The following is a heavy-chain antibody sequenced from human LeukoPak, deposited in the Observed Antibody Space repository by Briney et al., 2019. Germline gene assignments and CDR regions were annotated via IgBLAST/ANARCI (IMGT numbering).Heavy chain of an antibody. Sequence: GGSLKLSCAASGFTFSSYGMHWVRQAPGKGLEWVAVIWYDGSNKYYADSVKGRFTISRDNSKNTLYLQMNSLRAEDTAVYYCAKDPSIVVAGNYCDYWGQGTLVTVS. CDR3: AKDPSIVVAGNYCDY. V-gene: IGHV3-30*02. CDR2: IWYDGSNK. J-gene: IGHJ4*02. D-gene: IGHD6-19*01. CDR1: GFTFSSYG.